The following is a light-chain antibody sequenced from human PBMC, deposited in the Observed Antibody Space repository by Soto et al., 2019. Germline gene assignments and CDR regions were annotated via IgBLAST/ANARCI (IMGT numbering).Light chain of an antibody. CDR3: QVWDSSSDSEHAV. CDR2: YDD. Sequence: SYELTQPPSVSVAPGKTARITCGGKSIGSKSVHWYQQKPGQAPVLVIYYDDDRPSGIPERFSGSNSGDTATLTISRVEAGDEADYYCQVWDSSSDSEHAVFGGGTQLTVL. CDR1: SIGSKS. J-gene: IGLJ7*01. V-gene: IGLV3-21*04.